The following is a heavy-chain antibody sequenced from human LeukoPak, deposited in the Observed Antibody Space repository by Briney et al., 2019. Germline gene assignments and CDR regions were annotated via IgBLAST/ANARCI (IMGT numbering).Heavy chain of an antibody. J-gene: IGHJ3*02. D-gene: IGHD3/OR15-3a*01. CDR3: ARHMLDISTGYWVGAFDI. CDR2: IYTTAST. CDR1: GGSISNYY. Sequence: PSDTLSLICSVSGGSISNYYWSWIGQPPAKGRAGIGYIYTTASTTYNPSLKSRVTISVDTSKDQFSLELNSVTAADTAVYYCARHMLDISTGYWVGAFDIWGQGTMVTVSS. V-gene: IGHV4-4*09.